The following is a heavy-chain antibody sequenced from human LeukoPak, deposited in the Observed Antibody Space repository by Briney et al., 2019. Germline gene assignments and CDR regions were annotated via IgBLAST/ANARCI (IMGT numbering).Heavy chain of an antibody. V-gene: IGHV3-11*03. CDR3: ASLSGDGYNYDY. D-gene: IGHD5-24*01. CDR1: GFTFSDYY. CDR2: ISSSSYT. Sequence: GGSLRLSCAASGFTFSDYYMSWIRQAPGKGLEWVSYISSSSYTNYADSVKGRFTISRDNAKNSLYLQMNSLRAEDTAVYYCASLSGDGYNYDYWGQGTLVTVSS. J-gene: IGHJ4*02.